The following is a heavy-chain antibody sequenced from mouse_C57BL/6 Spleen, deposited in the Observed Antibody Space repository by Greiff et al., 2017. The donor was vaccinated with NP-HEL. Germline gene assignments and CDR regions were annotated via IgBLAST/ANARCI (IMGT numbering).Heavy chain of an antibody. CDR3: ARQANWGLNWYFDV. J-gene: IGHJ1*03. V-gene: IGHV1-55*01. CDR2: IYPGSGST. CDR1: GYTFTSYW. Sequence: QVQLQQPGAELVKPGASVKMSCKASGYTFTSYWITWVKQRPGQGLEWIGDIYPGSGSTNYNEKFKSKATLTVDTSSNTAYMQISSLTSEDSAVYYCARQANWGLNWYFDVWGTGTTVTVSS. D-gene: IGHD4-1*01.